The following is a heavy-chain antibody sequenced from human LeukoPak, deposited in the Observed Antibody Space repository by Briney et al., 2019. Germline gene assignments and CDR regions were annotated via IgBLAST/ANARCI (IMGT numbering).Heavy chain of an antibody. V-gene: IGHV3-23*01. CDR3: AKHRFESGGYHSTD. D-gene: IGHD3-22*01. CDR1: GFTFSSYA. CDR2: ISGGSGST. Sequence: QPGGSPRLSCAASGFTFSSYAMSWVRQAPGKGLAWVSTISGGSGSTYCADSVKGRFTISRDNSKNTLYLQMNSLRDEDTAVYYCAKHRFESGGYHSTDWGQGTLVTVSS. J-gene: IGHJ4*02.